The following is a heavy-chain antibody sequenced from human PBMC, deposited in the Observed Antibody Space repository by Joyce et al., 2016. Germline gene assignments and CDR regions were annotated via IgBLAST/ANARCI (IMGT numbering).Heavy chain of an antibody. D-gene: IGHD3-9*01. CDR1: GLTFSNHG. V-gene: IGHV3-30*18. CDR3: AKDGGLRYIDY. J-gene: IGHJ4*02. CDR2: ISGNANTE. Sequence: QVQLVESGGGVVQPGRSLRLSCAASGLTFSNHGFHWVRQEPGKGLEWVTFISGNANTEYYADSVKGRFTISRDYSKNTLYLQMNSLRDEDTALYYCAKDGGLRYIDYWGQGALVIVSS.